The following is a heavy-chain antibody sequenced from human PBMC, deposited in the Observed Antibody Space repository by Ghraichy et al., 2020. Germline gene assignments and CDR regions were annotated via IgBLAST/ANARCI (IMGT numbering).Heavy chain of an antibody. J-gene: IGHJ4*02. V-gene: IGHV3-43*01. CDR2: ISWDGGST. D-gene: IGHD5-12*01. Sequence: GGSLRLSCAASGFTFDDYTMHWVRQAPGKGLEWVSLISWDGGSTYYADSVKGRFTISRDNSKNSLYLQMNSLRTEDTALYYCAKEDLVATIVGGSDYWGQGTLVTVSS. CDR3: AKEDLVATIVGGSDY. CDR1: GFTFDDYT.